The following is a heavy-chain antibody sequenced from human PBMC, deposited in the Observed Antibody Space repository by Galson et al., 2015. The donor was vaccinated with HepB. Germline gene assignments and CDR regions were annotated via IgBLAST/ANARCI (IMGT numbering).Heavy chain of an antibody. CDR3: ARDRSFDN. V-gene: IGHV3-21*01. J-gene: IGHJ4*02. CDR2: ITSSSDYI. Sequence: SLRLSCAASGFSLSSYSMNWVRQAPGKGLEWVSTITSSSDYIYYADSVKGRFTVSRDNVQNSLYLEMNSLRAEDAAMYYCARDRSFDNWGQGTLVTVSS. CDR1: GFSLSSYS.